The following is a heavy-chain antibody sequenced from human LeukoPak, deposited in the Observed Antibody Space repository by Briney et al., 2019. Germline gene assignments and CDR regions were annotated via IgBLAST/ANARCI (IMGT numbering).Heavy chain of an antibody. V-gene: IGHV4-61*02. CDR2: IYTSGST. CDR3: ARDGRWGYDY. Sequence: ASETLSLTCTVSGGSISSGSYYWSWIRQPAGKGLEWIGRIYTSGSTNYNPSLESRVTISVDTSKNQFSLKLSSVTAADTAVYYCARDGRWGYDYWGQGTLVTVSS. J-gene: IGHJ4*02. D-gene: IGHD5-24*01. CDR1: GGSISSGSYY.